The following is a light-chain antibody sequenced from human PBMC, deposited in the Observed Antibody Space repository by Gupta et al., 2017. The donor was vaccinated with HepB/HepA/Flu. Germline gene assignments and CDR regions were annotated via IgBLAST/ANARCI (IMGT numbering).Light chain of an antibody. CDR1: SSDVGGYNY. CDR2: DVS. CDR3: CAYASSYAHVV. Sequence: QLALTQPRPVSGPPGQSATISCTGTSSDVGGYNYVSWYQQHPGKAPKLMIYDVSKRPSGVPDRFSGSKSGNTASLTISGLEAEDEADYYCCAYASSYAHVVFGGGTKLTVL. J-gene: IGLJ2*01. V-gene: IGLV2-11*02.